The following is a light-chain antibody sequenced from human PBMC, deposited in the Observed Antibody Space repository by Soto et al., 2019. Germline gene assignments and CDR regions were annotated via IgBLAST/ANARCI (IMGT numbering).Light chain of an antibody. CDR2: DAY. CDR1: QSFRGL. J-gene: IGKJ5*01. Sequence: EVVLTQSPFTLSLSPGERATLSCRASQSFRGLLAWYQQKPGQAPRLLIYDAYNRATGIPPRFSGSGSGTDFTLTISSLEPEGSAVYYCQQRHMWPITFGQGTRLEIK. CDR3: QQRHMWPIT. V-gene: IGKV3-11*01.